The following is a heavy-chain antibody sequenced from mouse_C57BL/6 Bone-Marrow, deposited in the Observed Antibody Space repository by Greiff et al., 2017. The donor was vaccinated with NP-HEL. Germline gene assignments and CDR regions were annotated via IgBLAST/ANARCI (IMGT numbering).Heavy chain of an antibody. Sequence: QVQLQQPGAELVRPGSSVKLSCKASGYTFTSYWMHWVKQRPIQGLEWIGNIDPSDSATHYNQKFKDKATLTVDKSSSTAYMQLSSLTSEDSAVYYCARDRDYYGSSFWFAYWGQGTLVTVSA. CDR3: ARDRDYYGSSFWFAY. CDR2: IDPSDSAT. CDR1: GYTFTSYW. V-gene: IGHV1-52*01. J-gene: IGHJ3*01. D-gene: IGHD1-1*01.